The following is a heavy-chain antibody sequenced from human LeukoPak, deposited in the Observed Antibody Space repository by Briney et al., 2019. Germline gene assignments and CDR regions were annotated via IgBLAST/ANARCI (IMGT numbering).Heavy chain of an antibody. D-gene: IGHD6-6*01. CDR1: GFTFSSYA. J-gene: IGHJ4*02. CDR3: ARSIAALFGFFDY. Sequence: GGSLRLSCAASGFTFSSYAMSWVRQAPGKGLEWVSAISGSGGSTYYADSVKGRFTISRDNSKNTLYLQMNSLRAEDTAVYYCARSIAALFGFFDYWGQGTLVTVSS. V-gene: IGHV3-23*01. CDR2: ISGSGGST.